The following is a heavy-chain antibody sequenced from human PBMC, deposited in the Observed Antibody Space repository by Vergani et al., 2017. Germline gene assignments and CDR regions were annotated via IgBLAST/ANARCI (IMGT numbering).Heavy chain of an antibody. V-gene: IGHV1-2*04. CDR1: GYTFTGYH. J-gene: IGHJ3*02. Sequence: QVQLVQSGAEVKKPGASVKVSCKASGYTFTGYHMHWVRQAPGQGLEWMGWINPNSGGTNYAQKFQGWVTMTRDTSISTAYMELSRLRSDDTAVFYFVRVGYYGSGSLEAFDIWGQGTMVTVSS. D-gene: IGHD3-10*01. CDR2: INPNSGGT. CDR3: VRVGYYGSGSLEAFDI.